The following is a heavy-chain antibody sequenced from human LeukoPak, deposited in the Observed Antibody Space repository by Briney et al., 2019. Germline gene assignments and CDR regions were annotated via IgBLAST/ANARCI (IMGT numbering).Heavy chain of an antibody. D-gene: IGHD3-16*02. CDR2: INHSGST. V-gene: IGHV4-34*01. Sequence: SETLSLTCAVYGGSFSGYYWCWIRQPPGKGLEWIGEINHSGSTNYNPSLKSRVTISVDTSKNQFSLKLSSVTAADTAVYYCARASYVWGSYRTFDYWGQGTLVTVSS. CDR1: GGSFSGYY. CDR3: ARASYVWGSYRTFDY. J-gene: IGHJ4*02.